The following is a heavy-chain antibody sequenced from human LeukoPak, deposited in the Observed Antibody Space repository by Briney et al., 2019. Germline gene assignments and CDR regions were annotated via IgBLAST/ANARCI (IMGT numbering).Heavy chain of an antibody. CDR3: ARGRGTIYMLDY. V-gene: IGHV3-74*01. CDR1: GFTFNRYW. Sequence: GGSLRLSCAASGFTFNRYWMHWVRQVPGKGLVWVSRINSDGSSTTDADSVKGRFTISRDNARNTLYLQMNSLRAEDTAVYYCARGRGTIYMLDYWGQETVLTVSS. CDR2: INSDGSST. J-gene: IGHJ4*02. D-gene: IGHD2/OR15-2a*01.